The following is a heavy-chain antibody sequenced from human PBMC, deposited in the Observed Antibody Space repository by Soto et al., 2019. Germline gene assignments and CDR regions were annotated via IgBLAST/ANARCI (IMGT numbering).Heavy chain of an antibody. J-gene: IGHJ4*02. Sequence: EVHLFESGGGLVQPGVSLRLSCAASGFTFSSYAMSWVRQAPGKGLDLVSAISGSGGSTYYADAVKGRFTISRDNSKNTLYPQMNTLRADDTAVYYCAKDRIAARQFDYWGQGTLVTFSS. CDR3: AKDRIAARQFDY. CDR2: ISGSGGST. CDR1: GFTFSSYA. V-gene: IGHV3-23*01. D-gene: IGHD6-6*01.